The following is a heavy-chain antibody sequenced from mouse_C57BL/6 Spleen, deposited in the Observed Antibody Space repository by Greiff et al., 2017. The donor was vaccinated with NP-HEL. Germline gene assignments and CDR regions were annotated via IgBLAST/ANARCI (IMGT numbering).Heavy chain of an antibody. V-gene: IGHV1-69*01. J-gene: IGHJ3*01. Sequence: VQLQQSGAELVMPGASVKLSCKASGYTFTSYWMHWVKQRPGQGLEWIGEIDPSDSYTNYNQKFKGKSTLTVDKSSSTAYMQLSSLTSEDSAVYYWASRGDGPGWFAYWGQGTLVTVSA. CDR3: ASRGDGPGWFAY. CDR2: IDPSDSYT. CDR1: GYTFTSYW. D-gene: IGHD2-3*01.